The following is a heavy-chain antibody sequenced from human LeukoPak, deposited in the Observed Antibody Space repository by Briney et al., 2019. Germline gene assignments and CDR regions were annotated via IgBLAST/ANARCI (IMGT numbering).Heavy chain of an antibody. V-gene: IGHV4-34*01. Sequence: KTSETLSLTCAVYGGSFSGYYWSWIRQPPGKGLEWIGEINHSGSTNYNPSLKSRVTISVDTSKNQFSLKLSSVTAADTAVYYCARGSGITMVRGVITSRGRAFDIWGQGTMVTVSS. CDR1: GGSFSGYY. CDR3: ARGSGITMVRGVITSRGRAFDI. CDR2: INHSGST. D-gene: IGHD3-10*01. J-gene: IGHJ3*02.